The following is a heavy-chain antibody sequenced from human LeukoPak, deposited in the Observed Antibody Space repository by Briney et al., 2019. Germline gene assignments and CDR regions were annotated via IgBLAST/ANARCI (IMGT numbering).Heavy chain of an antibody. CDR1: GYSITNGYY. CDR3: ARVVRGFDY. Sequence: SETLSLTCTVSGYSITNGYYWSWIRQPPGKGLEWIGYIYYSGSTNYNPSLKSRVTISVDTSKNQFSLKLSSVTAADTAVYYCARVVRGFDYWGQGTLVTVSS. V-gene: IGHV4-61*01. D-gene: IGHD1-26*01. J-gene: IGHJ4*02. CDR2: IYYSGST.